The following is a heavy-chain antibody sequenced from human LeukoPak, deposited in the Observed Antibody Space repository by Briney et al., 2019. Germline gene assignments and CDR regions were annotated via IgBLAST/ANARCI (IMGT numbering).Heavy chain of an antibody. D-gene: IGHD3-22*01. CDR3: ARDRDYYDSSGYERSLGAFDI. CDR1: GGSISSGGYY. J-gene: IGHJ3*02. CDR2: IYHSGST. Sequence: SETLSLTCTVSGGSISSGGYYWSWIRQPPGKGLEWIGYIYHSGSTYYNPSLKSRVTISVDRSKNQFSLKLSSVTAADTAVYYCARDRDYYDSSGYERSLGAFDIWGQGTMVTVSS. V-gene: IGHV4-30-2*01.